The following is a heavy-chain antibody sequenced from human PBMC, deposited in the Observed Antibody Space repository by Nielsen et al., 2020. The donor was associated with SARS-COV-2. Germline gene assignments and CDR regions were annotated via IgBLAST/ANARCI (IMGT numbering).Heavy chain of an antibody. D-gene: IGHD2-2*01. CDR3: ARDRGDIVVVPAAMPYYYYYMDV. V-gene: IGHV1-69*01. J-gene: IGHJ6*03. CDR2: IIPIFGTP. Sequence: WVRQAPGQGLEWMGGIIPIFGTPNYAQKLQGRVTITADESTSTAYMELSSLRSEDTAVYYCARDRGDIVVVPAAMPYYYYYMDVWGKGTTVTVSS.